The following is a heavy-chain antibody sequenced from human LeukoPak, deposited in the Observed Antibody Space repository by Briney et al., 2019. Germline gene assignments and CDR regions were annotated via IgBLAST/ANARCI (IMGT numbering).Heavy chain of an antibody. V-gene: IGHV3-7*01. J-gene: IGHJ4*02. D-gene: IGHD5-18*01. CDR2: IKQDGSEK. CDR3: ARDGPRYGGDTAMVHFDY. CDR1: GFTFSSSW. Sequence: GGSLRLSCAASGFTFSSSWMSWVRQAPGKGLEWVANIKQDGSEKYYVDSVKGRFTISRDNAKNSLYLQMNSLRAEDTAVYYCARDGPRYGGDTAMVHFDYWGQGTLVTVSS.